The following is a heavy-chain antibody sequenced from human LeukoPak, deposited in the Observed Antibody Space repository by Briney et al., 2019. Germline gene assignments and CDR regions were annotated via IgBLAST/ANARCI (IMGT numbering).Heavy chain of an antibody. CDR1: GFTFSSYW. V-gene: IGHV3-7*01. Sequence: GGSLRLSCAASGFTFSSYWMSWVRQAPGKGLEWVANIKQDGSEKYYVDAVEGRVTISRDNAKKSLYLQMNSLRAEDTAVYYCARGRGIAEWFDPWGPGTLVTVSS. CDR3: ARGRGIAEWFDP. CDR2: IKQDGSEK. J-gene: IGHJ5*02. D-gene: IGHD6-13*01.